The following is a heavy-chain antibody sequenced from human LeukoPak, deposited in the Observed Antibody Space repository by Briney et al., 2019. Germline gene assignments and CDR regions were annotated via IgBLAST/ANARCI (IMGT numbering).Heavy chain of an antibody. V-gene: IGHV5-51*01. Sequence: GESLKISCKGSGYSFTSYWIGWVRQMPGKGLEWMGIINSGDSDTRYSPSFQGEVTISADKSISTAYLQWSSLKASDTGMYYCARFLVLRDILTGYFRYYFDHWGQGTLVTASS. CDR3: ARFLVLRDILTGYFRYYFDH. CDR1: GYSFTSYW. CDR2: INSGDSDT. D-gene: IGHD3-9*01. J-gene: IGHJ4*02.